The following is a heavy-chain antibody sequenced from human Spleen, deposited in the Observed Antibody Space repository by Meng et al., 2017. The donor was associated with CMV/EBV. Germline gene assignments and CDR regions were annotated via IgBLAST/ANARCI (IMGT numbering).Heavy chain of an antibody. CDR2: IKEDGSEK. CDR1: GFTLSYYW. D-gene: IGHD4-17*01. CDR3: ASRGDYPWWFDY. Sequence: GESLKISCAASGFTLSYYWMSWVRQAPGKGLEWVANIKEDGSEKYYVDSVKGRFTISRDNAKSSLYLQMNSLRVEDTAVYYCASRGDYPWWFDYWGQGTLVTVSS. J-gene: IGHJ4*02. V-gene: IGHV3-7*01.